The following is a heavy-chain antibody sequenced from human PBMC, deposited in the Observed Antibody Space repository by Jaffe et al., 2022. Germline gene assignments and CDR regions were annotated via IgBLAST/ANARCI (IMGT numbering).Heavy chain of an antibody. D-gene: IGHD2-2*01. Sequence: QMQLVQSGAEVKKPGASVKVSCKASGYTFTSYYMHWVRQAPGQGLEWMGIINPIIGGNTNYAQKFQGRVTMTRDTSTSTVYMELSSLRSEDTAVYYCARGMSCSSPSCYRFDSWGQGTLVTVSS. V-gene: IGHV1-46*01. CDR1: GYTFTSYY. CDR2: INPIIGGNT. CDR3: ARGMSCSSPSCYRFDS. J-gene: IGHJ4*02.